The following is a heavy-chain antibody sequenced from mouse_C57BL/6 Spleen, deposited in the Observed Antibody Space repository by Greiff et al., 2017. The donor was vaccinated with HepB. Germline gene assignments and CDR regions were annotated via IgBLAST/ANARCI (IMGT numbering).Heavy chain of an antibody. D-gene: IGHD2-3*01. V-gene: IGHV1-72*01. CDR2: IDPNSGGT. Sequence: QVQLQQPGAELVKPGASVKLSCKASGYTFTSYWMHWVKQRPGRGLEWIGRIDPNSGGTKYNEKFKSKATLTVDKPSSTAYIQLSSLTSEDSAVYYCARRTVYDGFRWYFDVWGTGTTVTVSS. CDR1: GYTFTSYW. J-gene: IGHJ1*03. CDR3: ARRTVYDGFRWYFDV.